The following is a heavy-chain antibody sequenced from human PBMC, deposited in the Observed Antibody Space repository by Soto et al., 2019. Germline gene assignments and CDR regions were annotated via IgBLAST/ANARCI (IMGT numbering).Heavy chain of an antibody. CDR3: ARNRRDSSGYYYGY. CDR2: INAGNGNT. V-gene: IGHV1-3*01. Sequence: QVQLVQSGAEVKKPGASVKVSCKASGYTFTSYAMHWVRQAPGQRLEWMGWINAGNGNTKYSQKFQGRVTITRDTSASTADMELSSLRSEDTAVYYCARNRRDSSGYYYGYWGQGTLVTVSS. CDR1: GYTFTSYA. J-gene: IGHJ4*02. D-gene: IGHD3-22*01.